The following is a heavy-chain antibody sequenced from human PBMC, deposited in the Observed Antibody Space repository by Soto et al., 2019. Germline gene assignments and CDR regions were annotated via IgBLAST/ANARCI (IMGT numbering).Heavy chain of an antibody. V-gene: IGHV3-21*01. Sequence: GGSLRVSCVASGFALTTYTMNWVRQGPGTGLEWVSSINGRSNYKYYSDSVKGRFTVSRDNAQNSLFLQMSRLGPEDTAVYYCVREDGVVGASSAFDSWGQGTLVTVSS. CDR2: INGRSNYK. CDR1: GFALTTYT. CDR3: VREDGVVGASSAFDS. J-gene: IGHJ4*02. D-gene: IGHD1-26*01.